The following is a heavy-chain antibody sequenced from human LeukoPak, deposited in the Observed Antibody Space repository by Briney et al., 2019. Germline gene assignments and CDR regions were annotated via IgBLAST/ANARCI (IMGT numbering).Heavy chain of an antibody. Sequence: SETLSLTCAVYGGSFSGYYWSWIRQPPGKGLEWIGEINHGGSTNYNPSLKSRVTISVDTSKNQFSLKLSSVTAADTAVYYCARGPGGVVVPAAHPRKPYYYYGMDVWGQGTTVTVSS. CDR3: ARGPGGVVVPAAHPRKPYYYYGMDV. D-gene: IGHD2-2*01. CDR2: INHGGST. V-gene: IGHV4-34*01. CDR1: GGSFSGYY. J-gene: IGHJ6*02.